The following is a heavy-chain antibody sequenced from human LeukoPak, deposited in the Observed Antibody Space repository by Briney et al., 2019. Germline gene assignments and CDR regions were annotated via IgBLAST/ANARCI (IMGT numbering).Heavy chain of an antibody. J-gene: IGHJ4*02. CDR1: GFTFSSYS. Sequence: GGSLRLSCAASGFTFSSYSMNWVRQAPGKGLEWVSSISSSSSYIYYADSMKGRFTISRDNAKNSLYLQMNSLRAEDTAVYYCAKDRGGRYYYGSGSYYNEFDYWGQGTLVTVSS. CDR2: ISSSSSYI. CDR3: AKDRGGRYYYGSGSYYNEFDY. D-gene: IGHD3-10*01. V-gene: IGHV3-21*04.